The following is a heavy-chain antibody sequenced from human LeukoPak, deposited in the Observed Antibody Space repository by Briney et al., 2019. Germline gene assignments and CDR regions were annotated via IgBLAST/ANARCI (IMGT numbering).Heavy chain of an antibody. CDR1: GGSIKSPTSY. Sequence: PSETLSLTCTVSGGSIKSPTSYWSWIRQPPGKGLEWIGNVYHIGTTSYNSSLKSRVSISVDTSKNQFSLEMASVTPEDTALYYCVRNTTSSPWFDPWGQGTLVIVSS. D-gene: IGHD6-6*01. V-gene: IGHV4-61*01. CDR2: VYHIGTT. CDR3: VRNTTSSPWFDP. J-gene: IGHJ5*02.